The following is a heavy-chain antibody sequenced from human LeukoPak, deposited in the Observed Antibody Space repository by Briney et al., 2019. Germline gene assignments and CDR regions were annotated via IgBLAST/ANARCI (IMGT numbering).Heavy chain of an antibody. Sequence: GGSLRLSCAASGFTFSSYAMSWVRQAPGKGLEWVSAISGSGGSTYYADSVKGRFTISGDNSKNTLYPQMNSLRAEDTAVYYCAKDLRSSSWYGGDYFDYWGQGTLVTVSS. CDR1: GFTFSSYA. CDR2: ISGSGGST. D-gene: IGHD6-13*01. J-gene: IGHJ4*02. CDR3: AKDLRSSSWYGGDYFDY. V-gene: IGHV3-23*01.